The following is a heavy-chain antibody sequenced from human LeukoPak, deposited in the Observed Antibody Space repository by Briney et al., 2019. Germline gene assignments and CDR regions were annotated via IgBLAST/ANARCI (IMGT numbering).Heavy chain of an antibody. CDR2: ISYSGNT. D-gene: IGHD1-26*01. CDR3: ARDYRLVGAWEDCFYAMDV. V-gene: IGHV4-61*03. J-gene: IGHJ6*02. Sequence: PSETLSLSCSVSGDSVSSLHSYWTWIRQPPGKGLEWIGYISYSGNTNYNPSLKSRVTISVDTSENYFSLRLTSVTAADTAVYYCARDYRLVGAWEDCFYAMDVWGQGTTVTVSS. CDR1: GDSVSSLHSY.